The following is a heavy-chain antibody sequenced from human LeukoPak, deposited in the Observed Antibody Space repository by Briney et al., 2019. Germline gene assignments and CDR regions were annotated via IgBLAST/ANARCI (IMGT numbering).Heavy chain of an antibody. CDR3: AKDSPEGVIDY. D-gene: IGHD3-16*01. CDR1: GDSINNGHSY. V-gene: IGHV4-61*02. Sequence: SETLSPTCTVSGDSINNGHSYWSWIRQPAGEGLEWIGRISTSGYTSYNPSLKSRVTISVDTSKNQFSLKLTSVTAADTAVYYCAKDSPEGVIDYWGQGTLVTVSS. J-gene: IGHJ4*02. CDR2: ISTSGYT.